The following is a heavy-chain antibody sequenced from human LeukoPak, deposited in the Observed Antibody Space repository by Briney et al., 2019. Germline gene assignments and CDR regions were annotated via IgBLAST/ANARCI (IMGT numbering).Heavy chain of an antibody. D-gene: IGHD6-19*01. CDR3: ARALDGWYSYFDY. V-gene: IGHV1-2*02. CDR1: GYTFTGYY. CDR2: INPNSGGT. Sequence: ASVKVSCKASGYTFTGYYMHWVRQAPGQGLEWMGWINPNSGGTNYAQKFQGRVTMTRDTSISTAYMELSRLRSDDTAVYYCARALDGWYSYFDYWGQGTLVTVSS. J-gene: IGHJ4*02.